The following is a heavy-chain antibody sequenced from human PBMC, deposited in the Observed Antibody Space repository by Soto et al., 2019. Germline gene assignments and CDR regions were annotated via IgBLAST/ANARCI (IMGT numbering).Heavy chain of an antibody. J-gene: IGHJ5*02. CDR3: ARGLMYYDILTGLNWFDP. Sequence: SETLSLTCTVSGGSISSYYWSRIRQPPGKGLEWIGYIYYSGSANYNPSLKSRVTIPVDTSKNQFSLKLSSVTAADTAVYYCARGLMYYDILTGLNWFDPWGQGTLVTVSS. CDR2: IYYSGSA. CDR1: GGSISSYY. D-gene: IGHD3-9*01. V-gene: IGHV4-59*01.